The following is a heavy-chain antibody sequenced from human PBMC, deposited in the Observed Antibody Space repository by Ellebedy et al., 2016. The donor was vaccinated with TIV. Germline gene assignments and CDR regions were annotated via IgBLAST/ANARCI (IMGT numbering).Heavy chain of an antibody. J-gene: IGHJ4*02. CDR1: GYSFTSYW. CDR3: ARMNEQQLVRD. D-gene: IGHD6-13*01. Sequence: GESLKISCQGSGYSFTSYWIGWVRQMPGKGLEWMWIIYPGDSDTRYSPSFQGQVTISADKSISTAYLQWSSLKASDTDMYYCARMNEQQLVRDWGQGTLVTVSS. V-gene: IGHV5-51*01. CDR2: IYPGDSDT.